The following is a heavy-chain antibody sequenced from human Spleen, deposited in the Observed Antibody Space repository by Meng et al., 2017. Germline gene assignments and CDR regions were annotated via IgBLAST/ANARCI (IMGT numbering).Heavy chain of an antibody. CDR3: ARDEDISAAGKLFGDY. CDR1: GYTFAAYW. CDR2: IDPNNDHT. Sequence: VQWVQSGPRVKRPGASWKLSCKPSGYTFAAYWIHWLRQAPGQGLEWMGRIDPNNDHTQYAQNFQGRVTMTSDTSISTVYMELNGLRSDDTAVYYCARDEDISAAGKLFGDYWGQGTLVTVSS. J-gene: IGHJ4*02. V-gene: IGHV1-2*06. D-gene: IGHD6-13*01.